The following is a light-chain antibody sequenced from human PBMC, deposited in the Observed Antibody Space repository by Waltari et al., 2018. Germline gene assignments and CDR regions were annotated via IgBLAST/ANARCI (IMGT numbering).Light chain of an antibody. CDR2: GAS. J-gene: IGKJ2*02. CDR3: QQYNTWPPST. CDR1: QSVSSN. Sequence: EIVMTQSPAALSVSPGERAPLSCRASQSVSSNLAWYHHKPGQPPRLLISGASTRATGVPARFSGSGSGTEFTLTISSLQSEDSAIYYCQQYNTWPPSTFGQGTKLEIK. V-gene: IGKV3-15*01.